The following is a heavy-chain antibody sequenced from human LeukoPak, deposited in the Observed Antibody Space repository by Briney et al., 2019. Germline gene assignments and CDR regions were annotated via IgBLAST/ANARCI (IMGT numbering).Heavy chain of an antibody. CDR3: ARTEIGLGYFCMDV. J-gene: IGHJ6*03. V-gene: IGHV1-18*01. CDR2: ISAYNGNT. Sequence: ASVKVSCKASGYTFTSYGISWVRQAPGQGLEWMGWISAYNGNTNYAQKLQGRVTMTTDTSTSTAYMELRSLRSDDTAVYYCARTEIGLGYFCMDVWGKGTTVTVSS. D-gene: IGHD2-21*01. CDR1: GYTFTSYG.